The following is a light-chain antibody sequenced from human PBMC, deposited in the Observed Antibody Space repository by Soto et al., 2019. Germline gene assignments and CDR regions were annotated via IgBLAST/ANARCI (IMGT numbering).Light chain of an antibody. Sequence: QSVLTQPASVSGSPGQSITISCTGTSSDVGGYNYVSWYQQHPGKAPKLMIYDVSNRPSGVSNRFSGSKSGNTASLTISGLQVEDEADYYCSSYTSSSLYVFGTGTKLTVL. CDR1: SSDVGGYNY. CDR2: DVS. CDR3: SSYTSSSLYV. V-gene: IGLV2-14*01. J-gene: IGLJ1*01.